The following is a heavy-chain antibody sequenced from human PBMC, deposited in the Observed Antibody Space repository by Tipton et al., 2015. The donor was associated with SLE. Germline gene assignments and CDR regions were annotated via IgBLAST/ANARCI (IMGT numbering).Heavy chain of an antibody. Sequence: TLSLTCTVSGGSISSGSYFWSWFRQPAGTGLEWIGHIYTSGSTNYNPSLKSRVTISVDTSKNQYSLRLTSVTAADTAVYYCARQLTSGYYYEFGYWGQGMLVTVSS. V-gene: IGHV4-61*09. D-gene: IGHD3-22*01. CDR3: ARQLTSGYYYEFGY. J-gene: IGHJ4*02. CDR1: GGSISSGSYF. CDR2: IYTSGST.